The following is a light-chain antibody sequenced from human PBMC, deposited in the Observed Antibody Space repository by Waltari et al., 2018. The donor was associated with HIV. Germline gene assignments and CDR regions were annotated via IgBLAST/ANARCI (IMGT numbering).Light chain of an antibody. V-gene: IGLV1-40*01. Sequence: QSVLTQPPSVSGAPGQRVTISCTGSSSNIGANYDVHWYQHLPGTAPKLLIYRNIDRPSGVPERFSASKSVTSASLAITGLQADDEADYYCQSYDSSLSGWVFGGGTKLTV. J-gene: IGLJ3*02. CDR2: RNI. CDR3: QSYDSSLSGWV. CDR1: SSNIGANYD.